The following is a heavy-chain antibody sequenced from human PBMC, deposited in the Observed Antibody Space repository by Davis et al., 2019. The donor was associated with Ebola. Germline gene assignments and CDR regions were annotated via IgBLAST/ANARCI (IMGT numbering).Heavy chain of an antibody. V-gene: IGHV4-30-2*01. CDR1: GGSISSGGYS. CDR2: IYHSGST. Sequence: SETLSLTCAVSGGSISSGGYSWSWIRQPPGKGLEWIGYIYHSGSTYYNPSLKSRVTISVDTSKNQFSLKLSSVTAADTAVYYCARGRGYSSGWRLFDYWGQGTLVTVSS. D-gene: IGHD6-19*01. J-gene: IGHJ4*02. CDR3: ARGRGYSSGWRLFDY.